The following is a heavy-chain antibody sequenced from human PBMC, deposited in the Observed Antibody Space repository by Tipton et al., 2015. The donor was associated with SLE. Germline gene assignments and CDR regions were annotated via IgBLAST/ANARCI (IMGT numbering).Heavy chain of an antibody. D-gene: IGHD5-18*01. CDR1: GYSISSGYY. V-gene: IGHV4-38-2*02. Sequence: LRLSCTVSGYSISSGYYWGWIRQPPGKGLEWIGSIYHSGSTYYNPSLKSRVTISVDTSKNQFSLKLSSVTAADTAVYYCARVPAVDTATGRYMDVWGKGTTVTVSS. CDR3: ARVPAVDTATGRYMDV. CDR2: IYHSGST. J-gene: IGHJ6*03.